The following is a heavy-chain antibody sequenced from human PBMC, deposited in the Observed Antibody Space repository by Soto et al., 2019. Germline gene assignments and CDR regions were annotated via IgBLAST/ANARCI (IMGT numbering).Heavy chain of an antibody. V-gene: IGHV4-39*01. D-gene: IGHD1-7*01. CDR3: ARHGVAYELKRGAFDI. J-gene: IGHJ3*02. CDR1: GGSISSSSYY. CDR2: IYYSGST. Sequence: QLQLQESGPGLVKPSETLSLTCTVSGGSISSSSYYWGWIRQPPGKGLEWIGSIYYSGSTYYNPSLKSRVTISVDTSKNQFSLKLSSVTAADTAVYYCARHGVAYELKRGAFDIWGQGTMVTVSS.